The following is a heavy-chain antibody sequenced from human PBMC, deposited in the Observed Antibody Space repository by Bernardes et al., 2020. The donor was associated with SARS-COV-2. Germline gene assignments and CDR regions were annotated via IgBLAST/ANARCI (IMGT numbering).Heavy chain of an antibody. CDR1: GYTFTGYY. J-gene: IGHJ4*02. V-gene: IGHV1-2*04. CDR2: INPNSGGT. D-gene: IGHD6-19*01. Sequence: ASVKVSCKASGYTFTGYYMHWVRQAPGQGLEWMGWINPNSGGTTYAQKFQGWVTMTRDTSISTAYMELSRLRSDDTAVYYCARVESAVAGTPYFDYWGQGTLVTGSS. CDR3: ARVESAVAGTPYFDY.